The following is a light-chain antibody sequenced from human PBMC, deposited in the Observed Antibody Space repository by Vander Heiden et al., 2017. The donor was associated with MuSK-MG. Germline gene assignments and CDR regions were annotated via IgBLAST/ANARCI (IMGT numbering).Light chain of an antibody. CDR3: GTWHSNFWV. J-gene: IGLJ3*02. CDR1: RGLSVGDFW. V-gene: IGLV5-52*01. CDR2: YHSDSNK. Sequence: HPVLTQPSSHSAFSGASVRLTCLLSRGLSVGDFWHRWYQQKPVNPARYLRYYHSDSNKGQGSGVPSRFSGSNEASANAGILRISGLQPEDEADYYGGTWHSNFWVFGGGTKLTVL.